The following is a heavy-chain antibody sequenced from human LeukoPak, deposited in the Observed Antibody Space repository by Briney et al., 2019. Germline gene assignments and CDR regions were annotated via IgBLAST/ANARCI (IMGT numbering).Heavy chain of an antibody. CDR2: MNPNSGNT. D-gene: IGHD5-24*01. CDR1: GYTFTSYD. CDR3: ARDKPPEMARNAFDI. V-gene: IGHV1-8*01. J-gene: IGHJ3*02. Sequence: GASVKVSCKASGYTFTSYDINWVRQATGQGLEWMGWMNPNSGNTGYAQKFQGRVTMTRDTSISTAYMELSSLRSEDTAVYYCARDKPPEMARNAFDIWGQGTMVTVSS.